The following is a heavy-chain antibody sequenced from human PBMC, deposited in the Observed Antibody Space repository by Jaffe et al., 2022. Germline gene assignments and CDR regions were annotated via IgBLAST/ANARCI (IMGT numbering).Heavy chain of an antibody. CDR3: ARDLRSMVRGAPTRAEYFQH. CDR1: GYTFTSYY. CDR2: INPSGGST. J-gene: IGHJ1*01. D-gene: IGHD3-10*01. V-gene: IGHV1-46*01. Sequence: QVQLVQSGAEVKKPGASVKVSCKASGYTFTSYYMHWVRQAPGQGLEWMGIINPSGGSTSYAQKFQGRVTMTRDTSTSTVYMELSSLRSEDTAVYYCARDLRSMVRGAPTRAEYFQHWGQGTLVTVSS.